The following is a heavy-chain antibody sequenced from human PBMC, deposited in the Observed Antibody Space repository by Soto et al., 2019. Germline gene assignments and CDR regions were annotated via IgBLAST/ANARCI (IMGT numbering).Heavy chain of an antibody. CDR2: ISGSGGST. Sequence: VGSLKLSCAASGFTFSSYAMSWVRQAPGKGLEWVSAISGSGGSTYYADSVKGRFTISRDNSKNTLYLQMNSLRAEDTAVYYCAKPHDGGSYFYYWGQGTLVTVSS. CDR1: GFTFSSYA. CDR3: AKPHDGGSYFYY. D-gene: IGHD3-16*01. J-gene: IGHJ4*02. V-gene: IGHV3-23*01.